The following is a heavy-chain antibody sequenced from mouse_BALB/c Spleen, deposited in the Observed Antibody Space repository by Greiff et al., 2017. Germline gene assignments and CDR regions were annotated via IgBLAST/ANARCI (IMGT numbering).Heavy chain of an antibody. CDR2: ISSGGGST. Sequence: EVKLVESGGGLVKPGGSLKLSCAASGFAFSSYDMSWVRQTPEKRLEWVAYISSGGGSTYYPDTVKGRFTISRDNAKNTLYLQMSSLKSEDTAMYYCARHNPPYYFDYWGQGTTLTVSS. CDR1: GFAFSSYD. V-gene: IGHV5-12-1*01. J-gene: IGHJ2*01. CDR3: ARHNPPYYFDY.